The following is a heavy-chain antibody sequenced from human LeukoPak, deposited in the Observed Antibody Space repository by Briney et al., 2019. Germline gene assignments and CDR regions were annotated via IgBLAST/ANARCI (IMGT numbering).Heavy chain of an antibody. CDR1: GYSISSGYY. J-gene: IGHJ4*02. CDR3: ARDPGSSSSS. V-gene: IGHV4-38-2*02. CDR2: IYHSGST. Sequence: KPSETLSLTCTVAGYSISSGYYWGWIRQPPGKGLEWIGSIYHSGSTYYNPSLKSRVTISVDTSKNQFSRKLSSVTAADTAVYYCARDPGSSSSSWGQGTLVTVSS. D-gene: IGHD6-13*01.